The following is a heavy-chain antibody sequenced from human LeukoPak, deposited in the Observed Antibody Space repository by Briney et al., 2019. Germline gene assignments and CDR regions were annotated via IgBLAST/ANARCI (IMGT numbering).Heavy chain of an antibody. J-gene: IGHJ4*02. CDR1: GFTVNKNY. CDR3: ARIESRDYYPTFDY. V-gene: IGHV3-53*01. D-gene: IGHD3-22*01. CDR2: IYSGGTT. Sequence: PGGSLRLSCAASGFTVNKNYMSWVRQAPGKGLECVSDIYSGGTTYYADSVKRRFTISKDNSKNPQYLQMTNLRAEDSADYYGARIESRDYYPTFDYWGRGTLVTVSS.